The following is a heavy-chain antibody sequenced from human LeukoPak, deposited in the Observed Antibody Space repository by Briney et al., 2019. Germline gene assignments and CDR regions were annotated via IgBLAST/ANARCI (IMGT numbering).Heavy chain of an antibody. CDR1: GGTFTSYA. CDR3: AREYYYDSSGYYYLDY. CDR2: IIPIFGTA. V-gene: IGHV1-69*01. D-gene: IGHD3-22*01. Sequence: SVKVSCKASGGTFTSYAISWVRQAPGQGLEWMGGIIPIFGTANYAQKFQGRVTITADESTSTAYMELSSLRSEDTAVYYCAREYYYDSSGYYYLDYWGQGTLVTVSS. J-gene: IGHJ4*02.